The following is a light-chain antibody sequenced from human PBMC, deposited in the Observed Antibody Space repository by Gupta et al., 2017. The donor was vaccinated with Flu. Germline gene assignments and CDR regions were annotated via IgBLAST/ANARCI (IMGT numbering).Light chain of an antibody. V-gene: IGLV3-25*03. CDR3: QSADSSGTYVV. Sequence: GQTARITCSGDALPKQYAYWYQQKPGQAPVLVIYKDSERPSGIPERFSGSSAGTTVTLTISGVQAEDEADYYCQSADSSGTYVVFGGGTKLTVL. CDR1: ALPKQY. J-gene: IGLJ2*01. CDR2: KDS.